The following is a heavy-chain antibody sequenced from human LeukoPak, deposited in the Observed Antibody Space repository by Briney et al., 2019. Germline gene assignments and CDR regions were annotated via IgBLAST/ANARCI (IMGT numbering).Heavy chain of an antibody. CDR3: ARMTHTLGPTYSHFAY. V-gene: IGHV1-2*02. D-gene: IGHD3-16*01. Sequence: ASVKVSCKASGYPFTNFYVHWVRLAPGQGLEWLGWTHPVSGDTIYAQKFQGRVTMTRDTSISTAYMELTSLTSDDTAVYYCARMTHTLGPTYSHFAYWGQGTLVTVYS. J-gene: IGHJ4*02. CDR2: THPVSGDT. CDR1: GYPFTNFY.